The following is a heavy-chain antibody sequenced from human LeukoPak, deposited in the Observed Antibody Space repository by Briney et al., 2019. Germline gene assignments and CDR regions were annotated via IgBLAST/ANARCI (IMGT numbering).Heavy chain of an antibody. CDR3: AKGDYYDSSGYLQKFDY. V-gene: IGHV3-23*01. CDR1: GFTFSSYA. Sequence: GGSLRLSYAASGFTFSSYAMSWVRQAPGKGLEWVSAISGSGGSTYYADSVKGRFTISRDNSKNTLYLQMNSLRVEDTAVYYCAKGDYYDSSGYLQKFDYWGQGTLVTVSS. J-gene: IGHJ4*02. D-gene: IGHD3-22*01. CDR2: ISGSGGST.